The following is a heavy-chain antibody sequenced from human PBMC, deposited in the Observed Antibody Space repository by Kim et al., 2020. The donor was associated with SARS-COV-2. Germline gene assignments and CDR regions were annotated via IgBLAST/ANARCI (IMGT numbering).Heavy chain of an antibody. J-gene: IGHJ4*02. V-gene: IGHV1-58*01. CDR3: AAAGVYSSSHIDY. CDR2: IVVGSGNT. CDR1: GFTFTSSA. D-gene: IGHD6-6*01. Sequence: SVKVSCKASGFTFTSSAVQWVRQARGQRLEWIGWIVVGSGNTNYAQKFQERVTITRDMSTSTAYMELSSLRSEDTAVYYCAAAGVYSSSHIDYWGQGTLVTVSS.